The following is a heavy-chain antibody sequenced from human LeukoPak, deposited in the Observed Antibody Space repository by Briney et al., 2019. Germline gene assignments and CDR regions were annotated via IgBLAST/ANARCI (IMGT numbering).Heavy chain of an antibody. CDR1: GFTFSSYG. Sequence: GGSLRLSCAASGFTFSSYGMHWVRQAPGKGLEWVAFIHYDGSNKYYADSVKGRFTISRDSSKNTLYLQMNSLRAEDTAVYYCARAYWRGNSPYYFDYWGQGTLVTVSS. J-gene: IGHJ4*02. CDR3: ARAYWRGNSPYYFDY. CDR2: IHYDGSNK. D-gene: IGHD4-23*01. V-gene: IGHV3-30*02.